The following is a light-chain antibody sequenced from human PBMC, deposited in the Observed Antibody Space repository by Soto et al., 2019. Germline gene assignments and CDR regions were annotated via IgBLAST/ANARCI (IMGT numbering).Light chain of an antibody. CDR2: AAS. CDR3: QKYDSAPQT. V-gene: IGKV1-27*01. Sequence: DIQMTQSPSSLSASVGDRVTMTCRASQGISNYLAWYQQKPGKVPKLLIYAASTLQSGVVSRFSGSGSGTDFTLTISSLQPEDVATYYCQKYDSAPQTFGQGTKVEIK. J-gene: IGKJ1*01. CDR1: QGISNY.